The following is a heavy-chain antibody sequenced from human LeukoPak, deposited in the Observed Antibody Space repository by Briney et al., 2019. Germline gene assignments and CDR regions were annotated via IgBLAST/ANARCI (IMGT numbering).Heavy chain of an antibody. Sequence: SETLSLTCAVYGGSFSGYYWSWIRQPPGKGLEWIGEINHSGSTNYNPSLKSRVTISIDTSKNQFSLKLSSVTAADTAVYYCARGRYDFWSGRGWFDPWGQGTLVTVSS. CDR2: INHSGST. V-gene: IGHV4-34*01. D-gene: IGHD3-3*01. J-gene: IGHJ5*02. CDR3: ARGRYDFWSGRGWFDP. CDR1: GGSFSGYY.